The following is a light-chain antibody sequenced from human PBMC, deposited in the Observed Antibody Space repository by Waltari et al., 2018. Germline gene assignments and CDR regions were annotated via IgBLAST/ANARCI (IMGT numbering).Light chain of an antibody. J-gene: IGKJ4*01. Sequence: DIQMTQSPSTLSASVGDRVTITCRASQSISNWLAWDQQKPGKAPKHLIYKASTLESGGPSRFSGSGSGTEVTLTNSSLQPDDFATYYCQQYNSYSLLTFGGGTKVEIK. CDR3: QQYNSYSLLT. CDR1: QSISNW. V-gene: IGKV1-5*03. CDR2: KAS.